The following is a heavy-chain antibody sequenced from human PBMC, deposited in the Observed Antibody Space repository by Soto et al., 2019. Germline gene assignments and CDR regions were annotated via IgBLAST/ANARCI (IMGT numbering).Heavy chain of an antibody. V-gene: IGHV1-24*01. CDR3: ATPPWNGDWYFQH. CDR1: GYTLTELS. J-gene: IGHJ1*01. D-gene: IGHD4-17*01. Sequence: GASVKVSCKVSGYTLTELSMHCVRQAPGKGLEWMGGFDPEDGETIYAQKFQGRVTMTEDTSTDTAYMELSSLRSEDTAEYYCATPPWNGDWYFQHWGQGTLVTVSS. CDR2: FDPEDGET.